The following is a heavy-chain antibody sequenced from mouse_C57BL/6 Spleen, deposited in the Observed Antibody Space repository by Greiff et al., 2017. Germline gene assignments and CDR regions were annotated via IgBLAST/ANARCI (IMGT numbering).Heavy chain of an antibody. CDR1: GYTFTDYY. D-gene: IGHD1-1*02. CDR3: ARRHGYFDY. V-gene: IGHV1-26*01. Sequence: VQLQQSGPELVKPGASVKISCKASGYTFTDYYMNWVKQSHGKSLEWIGDINPNNGGTSYNQKFKGKATLTVDKSSSTAYMELRSLTSEDSAVYYCARRHGYFDYWGQGTTLTVAS. J-gene: IGHJ2*01. CDR2: INPNNGGT.